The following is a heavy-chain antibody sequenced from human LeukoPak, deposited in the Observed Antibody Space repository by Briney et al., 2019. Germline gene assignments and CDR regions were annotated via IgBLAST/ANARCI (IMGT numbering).Heavy chain of an antibody. CDR3: AREGRGPYDFWSGYSFDY. Sequence: GGSLRLSCAASGFTFSSYSMNWVRQAPGKGLEWVSYISSSSTIYYADSVKGRFTISRDNAKNSLYLQMNSLRAEDTAVYYCAREGRGPYDFWSGYSFDYWGQGTLVTVSS. D-gene: IGHD3-3*01. V-gene: IGHV3-48*04. J-gene: IGHJ4*02. CDR1: GFTFSSYS. CDR2: ISSSSTI.